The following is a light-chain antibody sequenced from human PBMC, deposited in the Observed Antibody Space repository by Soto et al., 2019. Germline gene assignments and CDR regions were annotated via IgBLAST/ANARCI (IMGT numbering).Light chain of an antibody. CDR2: KAS. CDR1: QTIGSL. Sequence: TQSPATLSLSPGERATLSCRASQTIGSLLAWYQQKPGKAPNLLIYKASSLESGVPSRFSGSGFGTEFTLTITGLQPDDFATYYCQHYNSWAFGQGTKVEI. J-gene: IGKJ1*01. CDR3: QHYNSWA. V-gene: IGKV1-5*03.